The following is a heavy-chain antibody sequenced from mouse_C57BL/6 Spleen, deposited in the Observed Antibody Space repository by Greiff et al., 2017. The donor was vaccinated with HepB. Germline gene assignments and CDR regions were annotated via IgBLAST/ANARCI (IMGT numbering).Heavy chain of an antibody. CDR2: INPSNGGT. CDR3: ARRTHYYGSSPLAMDY. Sequence: QVQLQQPGTELVKPGASVKLSCKASGYTFTSYWMHWVKQRPGQGLEWIGNINPSNGGTNYNEKFKSKATLTVDKSSSTAYMQLSSLTSEDSAVYYCARRTHYYGSSPLAMDYWGQGTSVTVSS. D-gene: IGHD1-1*01. CDR1: GYTFTSYW. V-gene: IGHV1-53*01. J-gene: IGHJ4*01.